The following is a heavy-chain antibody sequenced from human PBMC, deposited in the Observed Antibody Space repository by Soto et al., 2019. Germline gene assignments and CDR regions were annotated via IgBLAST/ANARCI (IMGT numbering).Heavy chain of an antibody. Sequence: SVKVSCKASEYTFTKYALHWVRQAPGHRLEWMGWINAGNGDTRYSQNFQGRVTITRDTSANISYMELSSLRSEDTAVYFCARNRCSSTSCYGLIFYYYGLDVWGQGTTVTVSS. D-gene: IGHD2-2*01. J-gene: IGHJ6*02. CDR1: EYTFTKYA. CDR3: ARNRCSSTSCYGLIFYYYGLDV. CDR2: INAGNGDT. V-gene: IGHV1-3*01.